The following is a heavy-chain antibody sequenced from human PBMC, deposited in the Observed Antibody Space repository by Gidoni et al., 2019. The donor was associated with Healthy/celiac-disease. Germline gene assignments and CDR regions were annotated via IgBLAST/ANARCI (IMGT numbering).Heavy chain of an antibody. Sequence: QVQLQQWCAGLLKPSETLSLTCAVYGGSFSGYYWSWIRQPPGKGLEWIGEINHSGSTNYNPSLKSRVTISVDTSKNQFSLKLSSVTAADTAVYYCARDGPLGGRRNWFDPWGQGTLVTVSS. CDR1: GGSFSGYY. V-gene: IGHV4-34*01. CDR3: ARDGPLGGRRNWFDP. CDR2: INHSGST. J-gene: IGHJ5*02. D-gene: IGHD1-26*01.